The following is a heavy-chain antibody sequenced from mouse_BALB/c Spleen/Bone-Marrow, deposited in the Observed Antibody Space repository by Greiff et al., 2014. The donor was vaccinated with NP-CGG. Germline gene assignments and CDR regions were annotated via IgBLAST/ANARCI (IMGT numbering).Heavy chain of an antibody. CDR3: ARSRGYAWFAY. Sequence: QVQLKQSGAELARPGASVKLSCKASGYTFTDYYINWVKQRTGQGLEWIGEIYPGSGNTYYKEKFKGKATLTADKSSSTAYMQLSSLTSEDSAVYFCARSRGYAWFAYWGQGTLVTVSA. V-gene: IGHV1-77*01. J-gene: IGHJ3*01. D-gene: IGHD2-2*01. CDR1: GYTFTDYY. CDR2: IYPGSGNT.